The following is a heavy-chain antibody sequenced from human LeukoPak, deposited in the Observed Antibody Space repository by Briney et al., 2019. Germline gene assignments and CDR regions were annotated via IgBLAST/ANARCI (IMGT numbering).Heavy chain of an antibody. Sequence: SETLSLTCTVSGYSINSGYYWGWIRQPPGKGLEWIGSIYHSGSTYYNPSLKSRVTISVDTSKNQFSLKLSSVTAADTAVYYCARGILTGDPERDYWGQGTLVTVSS. CDR2: IYHSGST. CDR1: GYSINSGYY. V-gene: IGHV4-38-2*02. D-gene: IGHD7-27*01. J-gene: IGHJ4*02. CDR3: ARGILTGDPERDY.